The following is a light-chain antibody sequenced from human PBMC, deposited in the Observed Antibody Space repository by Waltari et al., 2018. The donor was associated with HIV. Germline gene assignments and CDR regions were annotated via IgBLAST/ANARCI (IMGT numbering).Light chain of an antibody. Sequence: QSALTQPASVSGSPGQSITISCTGTSSDVGIYNLVSCYQQYPGKAPKLMIYEGSKRPSGVSNRFSGSESGNTASLTISGLQTEDEADYYCCSYAGSFVVFGGGTKLTVL. J-gene: IGLJ2*01. CDR3: CSYAGSFVV. V-gene: IGLV2-23*01. CDR2: EGS. CDR1: SSDVGIYNL.